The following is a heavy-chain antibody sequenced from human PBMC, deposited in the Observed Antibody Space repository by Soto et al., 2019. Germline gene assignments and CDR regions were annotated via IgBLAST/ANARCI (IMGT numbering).Heavy chain of an antibody. CDR3: ARIGFVWGTLAYFDY. CDR2: IFSNDDK. J-gene: IGHJ4*02. Sequence: QVTLKESGPVLVMPTEPLTLTCTVSGFSLSNGRMGVSWIRQPPGKALEWLAHIFSNDDKFYSKSLKSRLTISKDTSKSQVVLSMTNMDPMDTGTYYCARIGFVWGTLAYFDYWGQRTLVTVSS. CDR1: GFSLSNGRMG. V-gene: IGHV2-26*01. D-gene: IGHD3-16*01.